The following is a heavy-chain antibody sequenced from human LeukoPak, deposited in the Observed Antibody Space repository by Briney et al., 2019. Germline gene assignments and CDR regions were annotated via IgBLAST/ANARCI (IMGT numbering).Heavy chain of an antibody. V-gene: IGHV3-11*01. Sequence: GGSLRLSCAASGFTFSDYYMSWLRQAPGKGLEWVSYISSSGTTIYYADSVKGRFTISRDNAKNSLYLQMNSLRAEDTAVYYCARRRDSGSLQHFDYWGQGTLVTVSS. CDR3: ARRRDSGSLQHFDY. CDR2: ISSSGTTI. CDR1: GFTFSDYY. J-gene: IGHJ4*02. D-gene: IGHD1-26*01.